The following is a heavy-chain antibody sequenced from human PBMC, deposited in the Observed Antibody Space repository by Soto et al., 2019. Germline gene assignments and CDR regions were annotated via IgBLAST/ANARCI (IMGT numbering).Heavy chain of an antibody. J-gene: IGHJ4*02. Sequence: EVQLVESGGGLVKPGGSLRLSCTASGFTFNNAWLSWVRQAPGKGLECVGRIKSKTDGGTTDYAAPVKGRFTISRDDSENMLSLQMNSLKTEDTAVYYCTTGLGQQELAFDYWGQGTLLTVSS. D-gene: IGHD6-13*01. CDR2: IKSKTDGGTT. CDR1: GFTFNNAW. CDR3: TTGLGQQELAFDY. V-gene: IGHV3-15*01.